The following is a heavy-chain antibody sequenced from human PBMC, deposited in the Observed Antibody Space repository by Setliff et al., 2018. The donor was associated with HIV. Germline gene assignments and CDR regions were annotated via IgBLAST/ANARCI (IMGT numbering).Heavy chain of an antibody. V-gene: IGHV5-51*01. Sequence: GESLKISCKGSGYSFTNYWIGWVRQMPGKGLEWMGIIYPRDSDTRYSPSFEGQVTMSADKSISTAYLQWSSLKASDSAIYYCARHYTGSLMDAFDIWGQGTMVPSPQ. CDR2: IYPRDSDT. CDR3: ARHYTGSLMDAFDI. J-gene: IGHJ3*02. D-gene: IGHD1-26*01. CDR1: GYSFTNYW.